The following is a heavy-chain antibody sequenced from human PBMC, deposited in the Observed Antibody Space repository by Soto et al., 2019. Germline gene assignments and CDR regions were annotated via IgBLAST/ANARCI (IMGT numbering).Heavy chain of an antibody. D-gene: IGHD3-3*01. V-gene: IGHV4-31*03. J-gene: IGHJ5*01. Sequence: QVKLQESGPGLVKTSQTLSLTCTVSGGSISSGVHHCSWIRQRPGKGLEWIGYIHHSGNSLYNPSLTSRVTMSVDTSNNQVSLRLTSLTVADTAVYYCAKAIGIDFSWFDSWGQGTLVSVSS. CDR2: IHHSGNS. CDR1: GGSISSGVHH. CDR3: AKAIGIDFSWFDS.